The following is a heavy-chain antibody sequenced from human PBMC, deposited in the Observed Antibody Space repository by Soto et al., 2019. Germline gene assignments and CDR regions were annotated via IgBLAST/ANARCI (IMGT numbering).Heavy chain of an antibody. D-gene: IGHD2-21*02. V-gene: IGHV1-3*01. CDR3: ARSIVVVTALDY. J-gene: IGHJ4*02. Sequence: EASVKVSCKASGYTFTSYAVHWVRQAPGQRLEWMGWINAGNGNTKYSQKFQGRVTITRDTSASTAYMELSSLRSEDTAVYYCARSIVVVTALDYWGQGTLVTVSS. CDR2: INAGNGNT. CDR1: GYTFTSYA.